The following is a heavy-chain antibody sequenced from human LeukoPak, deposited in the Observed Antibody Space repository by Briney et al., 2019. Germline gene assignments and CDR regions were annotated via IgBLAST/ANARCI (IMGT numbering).Heavy chain of an antibody. CDR3: VQEGPRGLAFDI. Sequence: PGGSLRLSCEASGVTFSSYVMSLVRQAPVKGPEWVSGISGSGGGTYYADSVKGRFAISRDNSKNTLYLQMNSLRAEDTAVYYCVQEGPRGLAFDIWGQGTKVTVSS. J-gene: IGHJ3*02. V-gene: IGHV3-23*01. CDR1: GVTFSSYV. CDR2: ISGSGGGT.